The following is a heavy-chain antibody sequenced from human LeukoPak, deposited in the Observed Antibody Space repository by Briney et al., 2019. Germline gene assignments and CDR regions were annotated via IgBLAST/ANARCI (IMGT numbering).Heavy chain of an antibody. V-gene: IGHV3-30*04. Sequence: GGSLRLSCAASGFTFSSYAMHWVRQAPGKGLEWVAVISYDGSNKYYADSVKGRFTISRDNSKNTLYLQMNSLRAEDTAVYYCAREVDYGDYLGSFDYWGQGTLVTVSS. D-gene: IGHD4-17*01. CDR2: ISYDGSNK. CDR1: GFTFSSYA. J-gene: IGHJ4*02. CDR3: AREVDYGDYLGSFDY.